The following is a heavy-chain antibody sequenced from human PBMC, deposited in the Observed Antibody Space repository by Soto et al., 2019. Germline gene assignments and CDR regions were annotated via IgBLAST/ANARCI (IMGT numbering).Heavy chain of an antibody. CDR3: VKSRITMVRGATRSGVFGLLDY. V-gene: IGHV3-64D*08. D-gene: IGHD3-10*01. J-gene: IGHJ4*02. CDR2: ISSNGGST. Sequence: GGSLRLSCSASGFTFSSYAMHWVRQAPGKGLEYVSAISSNGGSTYYADSVKGRFTISRDNSKNTLYLQMSSLRAEDTAVYYCVKSRITMVRGATRSGVFGLLDYWGQGTLVTVSS. CDR1: GFTFSSYA.